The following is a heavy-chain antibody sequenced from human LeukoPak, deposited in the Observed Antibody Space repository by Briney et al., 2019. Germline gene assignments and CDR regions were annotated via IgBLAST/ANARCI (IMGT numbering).Heavy chain of an antibody. CDR1: GVTFSTYA. Sequence: HPGGSLRLSCAASGVTFSTYAIHWVRQAPGKGLEWVAVISYDGTNKNYADSVKGRFTISRDNSKNTLYLQFNSLRAEDTAVYYCARDRTPNWSAYSNPTFHYWGQGPLVTVSS. CDR2: ISYDGTNK. CDR3: ARDRTPNWSAYSNPTFHY. J-gene: IGHJ4*02. D-gene: IGHD4-11*01. V-gene: IGHV3-30*07.